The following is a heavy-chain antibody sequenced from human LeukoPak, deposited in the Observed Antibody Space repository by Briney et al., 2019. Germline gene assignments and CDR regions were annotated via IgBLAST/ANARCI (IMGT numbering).Heavy chain of an antibody. Sequence: HGESLKISCKASGYTFTSYWIGWVRQMPGKGLEWMGIIYPGDSDTNYSPSFQGQVTISVDKSISTAYLQWSSLKASDTAMYYCARHGTSIAARPTPRFDYWGQGTLVTVSS. J-gene: IGHJ4*02. CDR1: GYTFTSYW. D-gene: IGHD6-6*01. V-gene: IGHV5-51*01. CDR3: ARHGTSIAARPTPRFDY. CDR2: IYPGDSDT.